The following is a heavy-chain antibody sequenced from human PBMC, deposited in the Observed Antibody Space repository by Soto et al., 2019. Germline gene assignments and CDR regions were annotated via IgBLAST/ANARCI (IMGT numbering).Heavy chain of an antibody. CDR3: AREVYGDYFLDY. J-gene: IGHJ4*02. Sequence: QVQLVQSGAEVKKPWASVKVSFKSSGYSFTSYGISWVRQAPGQGLEWMGWISAYNGNTNYAQKLQGRVTMTTDTSTSTAYMELRSLRSDDTAVYYCAREVYGDYFLDYWGQGTLVTVSS. CDR2: ISAYNGNT. CDR1: GYSFTSYG. V-gene: IGHV1-18*01. D-gene: IGHD4-17*01.